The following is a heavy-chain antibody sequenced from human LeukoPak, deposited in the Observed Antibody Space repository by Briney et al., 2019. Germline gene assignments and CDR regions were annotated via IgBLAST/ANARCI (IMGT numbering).Heavy chain of an antibody. V-gene: IGHV1-2*02. CDR1: GYTFTSYG. CDR2: INPNSGGT. J-gene: IGHJ4*02. D-gene: IGHD6-6*01. Sequence: ASVKVSCKASGYTFTSYGISWVRQAPGQGLEWMGWINPNSGGTNYAQKFQGRVTMTRDTSITTIYMELRRLLSGDTAVYYCARAPGLSNSRWGQGTLVTVSS. CDR3: ARAPGLSNSR.